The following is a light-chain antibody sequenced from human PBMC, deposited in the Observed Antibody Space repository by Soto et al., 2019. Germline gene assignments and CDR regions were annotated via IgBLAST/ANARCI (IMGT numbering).Light chain of an antibody. CDR3: QQYDNLVT. Sequence: DIQMTQSPSSLSASVGDRVTITCQASQDISNYLNWYQQKPGKAPKLLIYDASNLETGVPSRFSGSGSGTDFTFTISSLQPKDIASYYCQQYDNLVTFGQGTKVEIK. V-gene: IGKV1-33*01. J-gene: IGKJ1*01. CDR1: QDISNY. CDR2: DAS.